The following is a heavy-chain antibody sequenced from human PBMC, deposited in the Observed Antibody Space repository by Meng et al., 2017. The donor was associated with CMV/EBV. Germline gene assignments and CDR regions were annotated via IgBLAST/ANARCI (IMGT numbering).Heavy chain of an antibody. CDR3: VRDGHSWNFDY. CDR1: GFTFSDYW. V-gene: IGHV3-74*01. D-gene: IGHD6-13*01. J-gene: IGHJ4*02. Sequence: GESLKISCTASGFTFSDYWMHWVRQTPGKGLLWVSRIKGDGSHTIYGDSVKGRFTISRDNAKNTLYLQMNTLRVEDTAVNYCVRDGHSWNFDYWGQGSLVTVSS. CDR2: IKGDGSHT.